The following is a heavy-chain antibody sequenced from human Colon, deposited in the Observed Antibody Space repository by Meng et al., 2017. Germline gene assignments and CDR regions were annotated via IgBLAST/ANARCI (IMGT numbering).Heavy chain of an antibody. D-gene: IGHD1-14*01. Sequence: QVQVVESGGGVVPPGRSLRLSCVASGFNFNTYAMHWVRQAPGKGLEWVAVISSDANYKYYAASVQGRFSISRDNSENTVYLQMNSLRPEDMSTYYCASSHNLYLVYWGQGTLVTVSS. J-gene: IGHJ4*02. CDR2: ISSDANYK. V-gene: IGHV3-30*01. CDR3: ASSHNLYLVY. CDR1: GFNFNTYA.